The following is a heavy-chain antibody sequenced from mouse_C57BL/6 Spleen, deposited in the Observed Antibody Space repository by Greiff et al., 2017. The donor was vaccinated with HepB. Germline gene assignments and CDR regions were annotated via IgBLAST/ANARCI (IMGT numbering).Heavy chain of an antibody. D-gene: IGHD2-9*01. Sequence: VQLQQPGAELVKPGASVKMSCKASGYIFTSYWITWVKQRPGQGLEWIGDIYPGSGSTNYNEKFKSKATLTVDTSSSTAYMQLSSLTSEDSAVYYCARHPYYGYDWFAYWGQGTLVTVSA. CDR2: IYPGSGST. V-gene: IGHV1-55*01. J-gene: IGHJ3*01. CDR1: GYIFTSYW. CDR3: ARHPYYGYDWFAY.